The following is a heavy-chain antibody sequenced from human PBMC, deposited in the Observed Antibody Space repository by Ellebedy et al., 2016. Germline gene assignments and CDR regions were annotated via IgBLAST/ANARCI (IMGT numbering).Heavy chain of an antibody. D-gene: IGHD2-2*01. CDR3: ARGGSTSCYG. CDR2: VNSDGSST. J-gene: IGHJ4*02. Sequence: GESLKISFAASGFTFSSYWMHWVRQAPGKGLVWVSRVNSDGSSTSYGDSVKGRFTISRDNARSTLYLQMNSLRAEDTAVYYCARGGSTSCYGWGQGTLVTVSS. CDR1: GFTFSSYW. V-gene: IGHV3-74*01.